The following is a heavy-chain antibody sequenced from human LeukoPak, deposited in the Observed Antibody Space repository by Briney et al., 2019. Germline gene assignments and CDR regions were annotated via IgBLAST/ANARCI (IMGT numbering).Heavy chain of an antibody. CDR3: ASHPYYESSGYYFY. D-gene: IGHD3-22*01. V-gene: IGHV4-39*01. Sequence: SETLSLTRTLSRGSISSSTSNWGWVRQPPGKWLEWLGSIYSSGSTFYNPALKTRVTISIDTSKNQFSLKLSSVTAADTAIYYCASHPYYESSGYYFYWGQGTLVTVSS. CDR2: IYSSGST. CDR1: RGSISSSTSN. J-gene: IGHJ4*02.